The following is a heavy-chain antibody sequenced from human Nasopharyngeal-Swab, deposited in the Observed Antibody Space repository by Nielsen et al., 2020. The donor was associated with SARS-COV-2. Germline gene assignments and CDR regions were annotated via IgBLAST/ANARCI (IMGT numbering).Heavy chain of an antibody. Sequence: GGSLRLSCAASGFTFITYAMNWVRQAPGKGLEWVSCISSSSNYIHYADSVKGRFTISRDNAKNSLYLQMNSLRAEDTAVYYCARVAVGDFWSGPSPRNMDVWGQGTTVTVSS. CDR3: ARVAVGDFWSGPSPRNMDV. J-gene: IGHJ6*02. CDR1: GFTFITYA. V-gene: IGHV3-21*01. CDR2: ISSSSNYI. D-gene: IGHD3-3*01.